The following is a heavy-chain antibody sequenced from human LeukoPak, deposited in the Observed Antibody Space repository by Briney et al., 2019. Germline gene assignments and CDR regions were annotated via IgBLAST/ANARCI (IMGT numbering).Heavy chain of an antibody. V-gene: IGHV4-34*01. J-gene: IGHJ5*02. CDR3: ATSIAAAVGWFDP. Sequence: PSETLSLTCAVYGGSFSGYYWSWIRQPPGKGLEWIGEINHSGSTNYNPSLKSRVTISVDTSKNQFSLKLSSVTAADTAVYYCATSIAAAVGWFDPWGQGTLVTVSS. D-gene: IGHD6-13*01. CDR1: GGSFSGYY. CDR2: INHSGST.